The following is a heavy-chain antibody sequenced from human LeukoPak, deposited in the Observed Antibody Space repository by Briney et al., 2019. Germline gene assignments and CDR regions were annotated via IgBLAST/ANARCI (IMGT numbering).Heavy chain of an antibody. J-gene: IGHJ4*02. CDR1: GYTFTGYY. CDR2: IKPKNGGT. CDR3: AGGREFDY. Sequence: GASVKVSCKASGYTFTGYYMHWVRQAPGQGLEWMGWIKPKNGGTNYAQKFQGRVTMTRDTSISTAYMELSRLRSDDTAVYYCAGGREFDYWGQGTLVTVSS. V-gene: IGHV1-2*02. D-gene: IGHD1-26*01.